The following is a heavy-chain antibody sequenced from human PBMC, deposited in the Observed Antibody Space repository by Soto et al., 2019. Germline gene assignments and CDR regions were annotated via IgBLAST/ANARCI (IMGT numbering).Heavy chain of an antibody. CDR3: ARVRFGGLRLGELSPFDY. J-gene: IGHJ4*02. D-gene: IGHD3-16*02. Sequence: GGSLRLSCTASGFTFYTYAMTWVRQAPGQGLEWISGISASGGATYYADSLKGRFTISRDNSGSTLYLQMDSLRADDTALYYCARVRFGGLRLGELSPFDYWGQGALVTVSS. CDR1: GFTFYTYA. V-gene: IGHV3-23*01. CDR2: ISASGGAT.